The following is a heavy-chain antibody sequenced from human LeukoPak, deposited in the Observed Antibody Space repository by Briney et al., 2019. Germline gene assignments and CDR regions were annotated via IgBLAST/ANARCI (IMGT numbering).Heavy chain of an antibody. J-gene: IGHJ6*03. V-gene: IGHV5-51*01. D-gene: IGHD1-26*01. CDR3: ATQPRRAWDLLGREGYYNYYMAV. CDR2: IYPGDSDT. CDR1: GYSFTSYW. Sequence: GESLQISCKGSGYSFTSYWIGWVRQMPGKGRWLMGIIYPGDSDTRYSPSFQGQVTISADKSITTAYLQSRSLKASDTATYSCATQPRRAWDLLGREGYYNYYMAVWGKRTTVTVSS.